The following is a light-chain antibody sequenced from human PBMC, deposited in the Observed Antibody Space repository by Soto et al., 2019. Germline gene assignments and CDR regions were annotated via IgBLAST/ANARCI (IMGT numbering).Light chain of an antibody. CDR2: AAS. Sequence: DLQMTQSPSSLSASVGDRVTITCRASQSISSYLNWYQQKPGKAPKLLIYAASSLQSGVPSTFSASGSGTDFTLTISSLQPEDFATYYCKQTYITPLTFGGGTKVEIK. CDR1: QSISSY. V-gene: IGKV1-39*01. J-gene: IGKJ4*01. CDR3: KQTYITPLT.